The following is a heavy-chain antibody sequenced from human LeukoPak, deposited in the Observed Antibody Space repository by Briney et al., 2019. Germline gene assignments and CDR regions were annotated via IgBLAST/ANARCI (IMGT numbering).Heavy chain of an antibody. CDR2: IYYSGST. V-gene: IGHV4-59*01. J-gene: IGHJ3*01. CDR3: AGSTRSYYFSYFDF. CDR1: VGCISKDY. D-gene: IGHD3/OR15-3a*01. Sequence: SETLSLTCTDSVGCISKDYWRWVRQPPGKGLEWIGYIYYSGSTNYNPSLKSRVTISVDTSKNHFSLKLSSLTAEDTALYYWAGSTRSYYFSYFDFWGQGTVVTVSS.